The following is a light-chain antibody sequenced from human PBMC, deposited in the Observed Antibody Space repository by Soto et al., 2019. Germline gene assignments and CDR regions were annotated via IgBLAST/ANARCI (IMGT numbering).Light chain of an antibody. V-gene: IGLV1-44*01. CDR2: SNN. CDR3: AAVDDRLNGRYV. CDR1: SAKIGSNT. J-gene: IGLJ1*01. Sequence: QSVLTQPPSAAGSPGQRVTVSWAGGSAKIGSNTVNWYQQLPGTAPKLLIYSNNQRPSGVPDRFSGSKSGTSASLAISGLQSEDEADYYCAAVDDRLNGRYVFGTGTKVTVL.